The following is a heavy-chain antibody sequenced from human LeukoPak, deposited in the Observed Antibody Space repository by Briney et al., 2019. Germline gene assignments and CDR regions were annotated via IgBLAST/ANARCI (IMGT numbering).Heavy chain of an antibody. Sequence: GGSLRLSCAASGFTFSTYGMHWVRQAPGKGLEWVAFIRYDGSNKYYADSVKGRFTISRDNSKNTLYLQMNSPRAEDTAVYYCARDSARRGRLWLNFVIDYWGQGTLVTVSS. V-gene: IGHV3-30*02. CDR3: ARDSARRGRLWLNFVIDY. CDR2: IRYDGSNK. D-gene: IGHD5-18*01. CDR1: GFTFSTYG. J-gene: IGHJ4*02.